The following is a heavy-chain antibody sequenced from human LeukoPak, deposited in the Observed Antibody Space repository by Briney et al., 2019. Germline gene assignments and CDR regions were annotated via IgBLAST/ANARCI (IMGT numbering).Heavy chain of an antibody. CDR1: GGSISSYY. V-gene: IGHV4-59*01. Sequence: SETLSLTCTVSGGSISSYYWSWIRQPPGKGLEWIGYIYHSGSTNYNPSLKSRVTISVDTSKNQFSLKLSSVTAADTAVYYCARDLSSGWSQNFYNWFDPWGQGTLVTVSS. CDR3: ARDLSSGWSQNFYNWFDP. CDR2: IYHSGST. J-gene: IGHJ5*02. D-gene: IGHD6-19*01.